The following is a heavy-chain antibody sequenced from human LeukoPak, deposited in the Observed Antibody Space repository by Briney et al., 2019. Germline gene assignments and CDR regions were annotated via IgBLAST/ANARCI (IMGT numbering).Heavy chain of an antibody. CDR2: INPNSGGT. CDR3: ARALGYCSSTSCPNWFDP. CDR1: GYTFTGYY. V-gene: IGHV1-2*02. Sequence: ASVKVSCKASGYTFTGYYMHWVRQAPGQGLEWMGWINPNSGGTSYAQKFQGRVTMTRDTSISTAYMELSRLRSDDTAVYYCARALGYCSSTSCPNWFDPWGQGTLVTVSS. J-gene: IGHJ5*02. D-gene: IGHD2-2*01.